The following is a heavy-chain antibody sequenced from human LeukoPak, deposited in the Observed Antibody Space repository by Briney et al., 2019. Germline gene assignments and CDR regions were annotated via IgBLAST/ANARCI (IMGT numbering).Heavy chain of an antibody. Sequence: SETLSLTCTVPGGSISSGDYYWSWIRRPPGKSLEWIGYIYYSGSTYYNPSLKSRVTISVDTSKNQFSLKLSSVTAADTAVYYCARVSGQQLYFYWGQGTLVTVSS. D-gene: IGHD6-13*01. V-gene: IGHV4-30-4*08. CDR3: ARVSGQQLYFY. CDR1: GGSISSGDYY. CDR2: IYYSGST. J-gene: IGHJ4*02.